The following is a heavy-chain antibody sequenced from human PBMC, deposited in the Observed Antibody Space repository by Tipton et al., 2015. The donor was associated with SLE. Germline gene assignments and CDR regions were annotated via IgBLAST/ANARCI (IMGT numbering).Heavy chain of an antibody. CDR2: IYYSGCT. CDR1: GGSISSGGYY. V-gene: IGHV4-31*03. CDR3: AGGPAAQGDGFDF. Sequence: TLSLTCTVSGGSISSGGYYWSWIRQHPGKGLEWIGYIYYSGCTYYNPSLKSRVTISVDTSKNQFSLKLSSVTAADTAVYYCAGGPAAQGDGFDFWGQGTLVTVSS. J-gene: IGHJ3*01. D-gene: IGHD6-25*01.